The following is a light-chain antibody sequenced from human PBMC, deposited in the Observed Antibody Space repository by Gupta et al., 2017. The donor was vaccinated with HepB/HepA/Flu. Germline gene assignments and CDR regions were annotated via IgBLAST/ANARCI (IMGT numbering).Light chain of an antibody. V-gene: IGLV1-36*01. CDR1: TSNIRNHA. Sequence: SVLTQPPSVSEAPRPRVTISCSGRTSNIRNHAVSWYQQHPGQAPKLLIYYDDRRRSGVSGRFSGSKSGTSASVTISGLQGEGEGDYYYSAWDASPDGVVFGGGTKLTVL. J-gene: IGLJ2*01. CDR2: YDD. CDR3: SAWDASPDGVV.